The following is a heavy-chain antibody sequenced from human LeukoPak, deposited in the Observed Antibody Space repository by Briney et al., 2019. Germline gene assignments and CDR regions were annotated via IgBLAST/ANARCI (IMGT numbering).Heavy chain of an antibody. V-gene: IGHV4-39*07. CDR2: IYYSGST. CDR1: GGSISSSSYY. Sequence: SETLSLTCTVSGGSISSSSYYWGWIRQPPGKGLEWIGSIYYSGSTYYNPSLKSRVTISVDTSKNQYSLKLSSVTAADTAVYYCARAPNGSGWYVDYWGQGTLVTVSS. CDR3: ARAPNGSGWYVDY. J-gene: IGHJ4*02. D-gene: IGHD6-19*01.